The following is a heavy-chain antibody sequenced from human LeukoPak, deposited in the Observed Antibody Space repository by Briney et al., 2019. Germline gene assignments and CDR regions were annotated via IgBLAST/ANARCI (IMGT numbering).Heavy chain of an antibody. CDR2: IYHSGST. CDR1: GGSISSGGYS. CDR3: ARGVVATTEVPSFYFDY. D-gene: IGHD5-12*01. Sequence: SQTLSLTCAVSGGSISSGGYSWSWIRQPPGKGLEWIGYIYHSGSTYYNPSLKSRVTISVDRSKNQFSLKLSSVTAADTAVYYCARGVVATTEVPSFYFDYWGQGTLVTVSS. J-gene: IGHJ4*02. V-gene: IGHV4-30-2*01.